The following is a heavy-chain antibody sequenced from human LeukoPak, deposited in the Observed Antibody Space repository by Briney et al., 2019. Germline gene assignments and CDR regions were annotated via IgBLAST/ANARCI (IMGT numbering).Heavy chain of an antibody. J-gene: IGHJ4*02. Sequence: GGSLRLSCSASGFTFSSYAMHRVRQAPGKGLEYVSAISSNGGSTYYVDSVKGRFTISRDNSKNTLYLQMSSLRAEDTAVYYCVKVGVLWFGELSYFDYWGQGTLVTVSS. CDR3: VKVGVLWFGELSYFDY. D-gene: IGHD3-10*01. CDR1: GFTFSSYA. V-gene: IGHV3-64D*06. CDR2: ISSNGGST.